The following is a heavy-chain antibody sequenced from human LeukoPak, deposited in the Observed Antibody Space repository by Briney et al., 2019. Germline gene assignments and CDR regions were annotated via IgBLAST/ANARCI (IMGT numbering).Heavy chain of an antibody. D-gene: IGHD6-13*01. Sequence: GGSLRLSCAASGFTFSSYSMNWVRQAPGKGPEWVSSISSSSGYIYYADPVKGRVTISRDNAKNSLYLQMNSLRAEDTAVYFCARDTKQLTSYYYYYGMDVWGQGTTVTVSS. CDR1: GFTFSSYS. J-gene: IGHJ6*02. CDR2: ISSSSGYI. CDR3: ARDTKQLTSYYYYYGMDV. V-gene: IGHV3-21*01.